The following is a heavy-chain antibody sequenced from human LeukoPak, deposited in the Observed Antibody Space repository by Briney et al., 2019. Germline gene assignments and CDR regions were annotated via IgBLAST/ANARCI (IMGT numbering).Heavy chain of an antibody. J-gene: IGHJ3*02. D-gene: IGHD3-9*01. CDR1: GFTFSSHS. Sequence: PGGSLRLSCAAPGFTFSSHSMNWVRQARGKVLEWVYSISTSSSYIYHADSVKGRFTISRDNARNSMSLEMNSLRAEDTAVYYCARDRNHILTGYTAFDIWGQGTMVTVSS. V-gene: IGHV3-21*01. CDR3: ARDRNHILTGYTAFDI. CDR2: ISTSSSYI.